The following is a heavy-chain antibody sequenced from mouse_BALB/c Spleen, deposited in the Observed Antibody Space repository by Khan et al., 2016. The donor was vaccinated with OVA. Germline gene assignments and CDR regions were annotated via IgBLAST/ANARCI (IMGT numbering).Heavy chain of an antibody. D-gene: IGHD2-1*01. CDR3: AIEGCNGTMEK. J-gene: IGHJ4*01. Sequence: QIQMVQSGPELRKPGATVKISCKASGYTFTISGMNWVRQAPDKGLKWIGWINTYTGETTYADDFKGRFAFSLETSASTAYLQINNLKNEDTATYFCAIEGCNGTMEKWGEGTTLTVSS. CDR2: INTYTGET. CDR1: GYTFTISG. V-gene: IGHV9-3-1*01.